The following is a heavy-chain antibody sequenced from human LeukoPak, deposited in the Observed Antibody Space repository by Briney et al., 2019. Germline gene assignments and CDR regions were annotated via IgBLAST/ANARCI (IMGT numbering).Heavy chain of an antibody. CDR1: GFTFSTIG. CDR2: ISPAGSKT. CDR3: ATKGEDWTNFDY. V-gene: IGHV3-30*04. Sequence: GGSVRLSCAASGFTFSTIGLHWVRQAPGKGLEWVAMISPAGSKTFYTDSIKGRFTISRDNSNNTLYLQMNSVRLEDTALYYCATKGEDWTNFDYWGQGRLLIVSS. J-gene: IGHJ4*02. D-gene: IGHD1-1*01.